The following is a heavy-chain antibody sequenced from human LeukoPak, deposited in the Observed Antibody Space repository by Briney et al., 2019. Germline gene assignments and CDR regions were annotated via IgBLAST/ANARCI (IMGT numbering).Heavy chain of an antibody. V-gene: IGHV4-61*02. J-gene: IGHJ4*02. Sequence: SETLSLTCTVSGGSISSGSYYWSWVRQPAGKGLEWIGRIYTSGSTNYNPSLKSRVTISVDTSKNQFSLKLSSVTAADTAVYYCAREASSSEDYWGQGTLVTVSS. CDR3: AREASSSEDY. D-gene: IGHD6-6*01. CDR2: IYTSGST. CDR1: GGSISSGSYY.